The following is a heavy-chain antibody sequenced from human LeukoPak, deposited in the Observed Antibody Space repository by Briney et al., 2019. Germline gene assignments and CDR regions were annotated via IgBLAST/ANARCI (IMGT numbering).Heavy chain of an antibody. J-gene: IGHJ4*02. CDR1: GFSFSIYW. CDR3: ASAVRGSSVDY. CDR2: IESNGGDK. V-gene: IGHV3-7*01. Sequence: GGSLRLSCAASGFSFSIYWMSWIRQTPGKGLEYVANIESNGGDKYYVDSVKGRFTISRDNAKNSLYLQMSSLRAEDTAVYYCASAVRGSSVDYWGQGTLVTVSS.